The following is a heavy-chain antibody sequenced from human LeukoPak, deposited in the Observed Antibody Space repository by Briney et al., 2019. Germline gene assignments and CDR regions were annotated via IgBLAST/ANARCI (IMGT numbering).Heavy chain of an antibody. CDR1: GGTFSSYA. CDR2: IIPILGIA. Sequence: SVKVSCKASGGTFSSYAISWVRQAPGQGLEWMGRIIPILGIANYAQKFQGRVTITADKSTSTAYMELSSLRSEDTAAYHCVVTGDDDAFDIWGQGTMVTVSS. CDR3: VVTGDDDAFDI. V-gene: IGHV1-69*04. D-gene: IGHD7-27*01. J-gene: IGHJ3*02.